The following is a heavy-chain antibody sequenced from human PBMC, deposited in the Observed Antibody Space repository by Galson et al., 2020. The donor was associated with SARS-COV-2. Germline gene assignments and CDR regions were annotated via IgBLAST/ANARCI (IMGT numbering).Heavy chain of an antibody. V-gene: IGHV3-48*01. J-gene: IGHJ4*02. CDR1: GFTFSSYS. CDR3: ARNPSYGGNFLAFDY. D-gene: IGHD2-21*02. CDR2: ISSSSSTI. Sequence: GESLKISCAASGFTFSSYSMNWVRQAPGKGLEWVSYISSSSSTIYYADSVKGRFTISRDNAKNSLYLQMNSLRAEDTAVYYCARNPSYGGNFLAFDYWGQGTLVTVSS.